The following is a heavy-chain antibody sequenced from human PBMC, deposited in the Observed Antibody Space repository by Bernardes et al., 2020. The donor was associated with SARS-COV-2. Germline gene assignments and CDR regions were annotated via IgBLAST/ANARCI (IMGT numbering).Heavy chain of an antibody. CDR3: AKNFGSRGGYFDS. V-gene: IGHV3-21*04. D-gene: IGHD3-10*01. Sequence: GGSLRLSCAASGFTFSSYTMNWVRQAPGKGLEWISSISTSSSYISYSDSVRGRFTISRDNAKNSVSLQMISLRAEDTAIYFCAKNFGSRGGYFDSWGQGTRVTVSS. CDR1: GFTFSSYT. CDR2: ISTSSSYI. J-gene: IGHJ4*02.